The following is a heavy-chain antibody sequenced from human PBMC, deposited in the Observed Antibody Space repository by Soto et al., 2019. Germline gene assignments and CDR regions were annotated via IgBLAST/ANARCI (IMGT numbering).Heavy chain of an antibody. CDR2: INAGNGNT. J-gene: IGHJ6*02. CDR3: ARDTYSNYYYYYGMDV. D-gene: IGHD4-4*01. CDR1: GYTFTSYA. V-gene: IGHV1-3*01. Sequence: QVQLVQSGAEVKKPGASVKVSCKASGYTFTSYAMHWVRQAPGQRLEWMGWINAGNGNTKYSQKLQGRVTITRDTSASTAYMELSSLRSEDMAVYYCARDTYSNYYYYYGMDVWGQGTTVTVSS.